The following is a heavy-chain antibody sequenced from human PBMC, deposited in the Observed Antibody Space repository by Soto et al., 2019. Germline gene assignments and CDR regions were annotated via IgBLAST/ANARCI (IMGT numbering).Heavy chain of an antibody. CDR1: GYTFTSYG. CDR2: ISAYNGNT. Sequence: ASVKVSCKASGYTFTSYGISWVRQAPGQGLEWMGWISAYNGNTNYAQKLQGRVTMTTDTSTSTAYMELRSLRSDDTAVYYCARNWNFWSGYDRIGNWFAPWSQGTLVTVSS. J-gene: IGHJ5*02. V-gene: IGHV1-18*01. D-gene: IGHD3-3*01. CDR3: ARNWNFWSGYDRIGNWFAP.